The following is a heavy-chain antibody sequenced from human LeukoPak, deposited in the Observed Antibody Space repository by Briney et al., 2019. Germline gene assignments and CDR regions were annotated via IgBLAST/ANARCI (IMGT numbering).Heavy chain of an antibody. CDR3: ARGGCSGGSCYLPFDS. CDR1: GYTFTSYA. Sequence: ASVKVSCKASGYTFTSYAMHWVRQAPGQRREWMGWINAGNGNTKYSQKLQGRVTITRDTSASTAYMELSSLRSEDTAVYYCARGGCSGGSCYLPFDSWGQGTLVTVSS. V-gene: IGHV1-3*01. J-gene: IGHJ4*02. D-gene: IGHD2-15*01. CDR2: INAGNGNT.